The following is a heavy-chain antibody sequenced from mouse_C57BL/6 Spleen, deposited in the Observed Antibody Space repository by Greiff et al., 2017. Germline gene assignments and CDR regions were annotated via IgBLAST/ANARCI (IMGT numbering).Heavy chain of an antibody. CDR2: IHPNSGST. J-gene: IGHJ2*01. V-gene: IGHV1-64*01. CDR3: ARSYYGSSPDY. D-gene: IGHD1-1*01. Sequence: QVQLKQPGAELVKPGASVKLSCKASGYTFTSYWMHWVKQRPGQGLEWIGMIHPNSGSTNYNEKFKSKATLTVDKSSSTAYMQLSSLTSEDSAVYYCARSYYGSSPDYWGQGTTLTVSS. CDR1: GYTFTSYW.